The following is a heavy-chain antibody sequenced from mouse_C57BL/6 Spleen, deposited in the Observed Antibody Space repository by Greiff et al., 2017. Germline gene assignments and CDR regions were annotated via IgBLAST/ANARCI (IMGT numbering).Heavy chain of an antibody. CDR2: IYPSDSET. D-gene: IGHD3-3*01. V-gene: IGHV1-61*01. CDR1: GYTFTSYW. CDR3: ARRRDWYAMDY. J-gene: IGHJ4*01. Sequence: QVHVKQPGAELVRPGSSVKLSCKASGYTFTSYWMDWVKQRPGQGLEWIGNIYPSDSETHYNQKFKDKATLTVDKSSSTAYMQLSSLTSEDSAVYYCARRRDWYAMDYWGQGTSVTVSS.